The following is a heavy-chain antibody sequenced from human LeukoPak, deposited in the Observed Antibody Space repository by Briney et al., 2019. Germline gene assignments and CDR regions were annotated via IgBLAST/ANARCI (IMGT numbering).Heavy chain of an antibody. CDR3: AREKNDGFDI. CDR1: GFTFSSFG. Sequence: GRSLTLSCAASGFTFSSFGMHWVRQAPGKGLEWVAVIWYDGSDKYYADSVKGRFTISRDNSENTLYLQMNSLGAEDTAVYYCAREKNDGFDIWGQGTMVTVSS. V-gene: IGHV3-33*01. CDR2: IWYDGSDK. J-gene: IGHJ3*02.